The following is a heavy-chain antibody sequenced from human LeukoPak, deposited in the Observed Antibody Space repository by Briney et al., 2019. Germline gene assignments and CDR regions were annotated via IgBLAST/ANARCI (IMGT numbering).Heavy chain of an antibody. CDR3: ARDRGVFSGSYPLYSFDY. Sequence: GGSLRLSCSASGFTFSAYAMHWVRQAPGKGLEYVSAISPNGGSTYYADSVKGRFTISRDNAKNSLYLQMNSLRAEDTAVYYCARDRGVFSGSYPLYSFDYWGQGTLVTVSS. CDR2: ISPNGGST. J-gene: IGHJ4*02. D-gene: IGHD1-26*01. V-gene: IGHV3-64*04. CDR1: GFTFSAYA.